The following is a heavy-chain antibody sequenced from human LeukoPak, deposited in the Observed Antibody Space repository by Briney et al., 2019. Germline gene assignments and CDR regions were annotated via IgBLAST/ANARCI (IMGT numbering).Heavy chain of an antibody. V-gene: IGHV3-48*04. CDR1: GFTFSSYS. J-gene: IGHJ4*02. CDR3: AREGMYYYDSSGYSQFDY. Sequence: PGGSLRLSCAASGFTFSSYSMNWVRQAPGKGLEWVSYISSSSSTIYYADSVKGRFTISRDNAKNSLYLQMNSLRAEDTAVYYCAREGMYYYDSSGYSQFDYWGQGTLVTVSS. CDR2: ISSSSSTI. D-gene: IGHD3-22*01.